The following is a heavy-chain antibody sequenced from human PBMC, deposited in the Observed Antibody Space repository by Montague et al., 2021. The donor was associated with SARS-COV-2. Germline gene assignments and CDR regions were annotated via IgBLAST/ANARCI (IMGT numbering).Heavy chain of an antibody. J-gene: IGHJ5*02. CDR1: GGSISSYY. Sequence: SETLSLTCTASGGSISSYYWSWTRQPPGKGLEWIGYIYYSGSTNYNPSLKSRVTISVDTSKNQFSLKLSSVTAADTAVYYCARGGDMNWFDPWGQGTLVTVSS. V-gene: IGHV4-59*01. D-gene: IGHD2-21*01. CDR3: ARGGDMNWFDP. CDR2: IYYSGST.